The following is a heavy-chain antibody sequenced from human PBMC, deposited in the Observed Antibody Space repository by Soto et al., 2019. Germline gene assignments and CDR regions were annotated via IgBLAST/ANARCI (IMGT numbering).Heavy chain of an antibody. J-gene: IGHJ6*02. V-gene: IGHV1-2*04. CDR2: INPNSGGT. CDR3: ARVRYYYYGMDV. CDR1: GYTFTGYY. D-gene: IGHD1-1*01. Sequence: ASVKVACKASGYTFTGYYMHWVRQAPGQGLEWMGWINPNSGGTNYAQKFQGWVTMTRDTSISTAYMELSRLRSDDTAVYYCARVRYYYYGMDVWGQGTTVTVSS.